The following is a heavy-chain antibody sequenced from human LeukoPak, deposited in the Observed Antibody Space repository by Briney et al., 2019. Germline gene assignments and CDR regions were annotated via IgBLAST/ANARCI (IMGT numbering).Heavy chain of an antibody. J-gene: IGHJ4*02. CDR3: AKGGTGYCSSSSCLYSFHY. V-gene: IGHV3-23*01. CDR2: ISDSSAT. CDR1: GFTFSTYA. Sequence: GGSLRLSCAASGFTFSTYAMSWVRQAPGKGLEWVSTISDSSATYYADSVKGRFSISRDNSKNTLYLQMNSLRAEDTAVYYCAKGGTGYCSSSSCLYSFHYWGQGTLVTVSS. D-gene: IGHD2-2*01.